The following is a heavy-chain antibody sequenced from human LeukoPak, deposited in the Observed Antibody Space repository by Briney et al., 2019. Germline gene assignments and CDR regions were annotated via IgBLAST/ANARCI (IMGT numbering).Heavy chain of an antibody. Sequence: GASVKVSCKASGYTFTGYYMHWVRQAPGQGLGWMGWINPNSGGTNYAQKFQGRVTMTRDTSISTAYMELSRLRSDDTAVYYCARDPSLGIAVAEDYWGQGTLVTVSS. J-gene: IGHJ4*02. D-gene: IGHD6-19*01. CDR3: ARDPSLGIAVAEDY. V-gene: IGHV1-2*02. CDR2: INPNSGGT. CDR1: GYTFTGYY.